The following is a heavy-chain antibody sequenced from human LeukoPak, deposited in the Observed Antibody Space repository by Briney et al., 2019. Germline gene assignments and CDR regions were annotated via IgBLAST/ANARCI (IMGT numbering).Heavy chain of an antibody. V-gene: IGHV1-69*04. Sequence: ASVKVSCKASGGTFSSYAISWVRQAPGQGLEWMGRIIPILGIANYAQKFQGRVTITADKSTSTAYMELSSLRSEDTAVYYCARGSPFLPIDYWGQGTLVTVSS. CDR3: ARGSPFLPIDY. CDR1: GGTFSSYA. CDR2: IIPILGIA. D-gene: IGHD2/OR15-2a*01. J-gene: IGHJ4*02.